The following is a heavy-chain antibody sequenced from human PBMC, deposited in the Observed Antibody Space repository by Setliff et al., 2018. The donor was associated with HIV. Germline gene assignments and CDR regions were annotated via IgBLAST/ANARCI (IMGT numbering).Heavy chain of an antibody. CDR2: IYHSGST. D-gene: IGHD1-1*01. Sequence: PSETLSLTCTVSGGSLRSGDYYWSWIRQPPGKGLEWIGCIYHSGSTYYNPSRKRRVSISVDSSKNQFSLKLTSVTAPDTAVYYCARDRELLAYTPDTFDIWGQGTLVTVS. CDR1: GGSLRSGDYY. V-gene: IGHV4-30-4*08. J-gene: IGHJ3*02. CDR3: ARDRELLAYTPDTFDI.